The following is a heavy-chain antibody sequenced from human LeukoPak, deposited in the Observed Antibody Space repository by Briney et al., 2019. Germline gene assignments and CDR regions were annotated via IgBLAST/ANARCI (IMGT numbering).Heavy chain of an antibody. CDR3: VKSDRPDYADFGLGS. D-gene: IGHD4-17*01. V-gene: IGHV3-66*01. J-gene: IGHJ5*02. CDR1: GFSVSNNY. Sequence: QPGGSLRLSCAASGFSVSNNYMSWVRQAPGKGLEWVSVIYSGGSTFYADSVKGRFTISRDNSKNTLYLQMSSLRAEDTAVYYCVKSDRPDYADFGLGSWGQGTLVTVSS. CDR2: IYSGGST.